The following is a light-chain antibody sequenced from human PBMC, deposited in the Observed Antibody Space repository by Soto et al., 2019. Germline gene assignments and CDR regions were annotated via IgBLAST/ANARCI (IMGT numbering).Light chain of an antibody. J-gene: IGKJ4*01. CDR3: QHYGSSPGLT. Sequence: EIVMTQSPATLSVSPGERATLSCRASESVSTTLAWYQQKPGQAPRVLIYGASTRATGIPARFSGSGSGTEFTLTISSLQSEDSAVYYCQHYGSSPGLTFGGGTKVEIK. CDR1: ESVSTT. CDR2: GAS. V-gene: IGKV3-15*01.